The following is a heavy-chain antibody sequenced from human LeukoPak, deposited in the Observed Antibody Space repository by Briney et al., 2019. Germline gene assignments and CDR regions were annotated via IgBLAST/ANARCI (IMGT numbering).Heavy chain of an antibody. D-gene: IGHD3-3*01. CDR2: IYSGGST. CDR1: GSTVSSNY. J-gene: IGHJ4*02. CDR3: ARDSSPYYDFWSGYCTYDY. V-gene: IGHV3-53*01. Sequence: GGSLRLSCAASGSTVSSNYMSWVRQAPGKGLEWVSVIYSGGSTYYADSVKGRFTISRDNSKNTLYLQMNSLRAEDTAVYYCARDSSPYYDFWSGYCTYDYWGQGTLVTVSS.